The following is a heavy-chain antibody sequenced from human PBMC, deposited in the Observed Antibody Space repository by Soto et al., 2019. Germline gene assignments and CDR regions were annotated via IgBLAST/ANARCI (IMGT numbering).Heavy chain of an antibody. D-gene: IGHD1-7*01. CDR1: GFTFSNYY. J-gene: IGHJ4*02. V-gene: IGHV3-11*01. CDR3: ARAINWNYAVDY. Sequence: QVQLVESGGGLVKPGGSLRLSCAASGFTFSNYYLTWIRQAPGKGLEWISYISSSGSPAYYADSLKGRCTIARDNAKHSLYLQMNSLRAEDTAVYYCARAINWNYAVDYWGQGTLVTVSS. CDR2: ISSSGSPA.